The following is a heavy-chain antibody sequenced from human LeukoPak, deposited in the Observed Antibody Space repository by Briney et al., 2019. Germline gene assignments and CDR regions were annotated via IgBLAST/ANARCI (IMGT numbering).Heavy chain of an antibody. J-gene: IGHJ6*02. V-gene: IGHV3-21*01. CDR1: GFTFSSYS. CDR3: ARVATEYYDFWSGYFVSYGMDV. D-gene: IGHD3-3*01. CDR2: ISSSSSYI. Sequence: GGSLRLSCAASGFTFSSYSMNWVRQAPGKGLEWVSSISSSSSYIYYADSVKGRFTISRDNAKNSLYLQMNSLRAEDTAVYYCARVATEYYDFWSGYFVSYGMDVWGQGTTVTASS.